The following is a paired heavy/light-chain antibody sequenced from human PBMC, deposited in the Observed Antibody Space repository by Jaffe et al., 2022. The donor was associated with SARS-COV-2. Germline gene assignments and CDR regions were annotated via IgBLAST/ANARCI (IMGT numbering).Heavy chain of an antibody. V-gene: IGHV3-23*04. D-gene: IGHD3-16*02. CDR3: AKDRVGDISVIDN. Sequence: EVHLVESGGGLVQPGGSMRLSCAASGFTFSTNAMSWVRQAPGKGLEWVSTIPSSGGSTYYADSVKGRFTMSRDNSKNTLNLQMNSLRAEDTAVYYCAKDRVGDISVIDNWGQGTLVTVSS. J-gene: IGHJ4*02. CDR2: IPSSGGST. CDR1: GFTFSTNA.
Light chain of an antibody. V-gene: IGKV3-15*01. Sequence: EIVMTQSPATLSVSPGERATLSCRASQSVSSNLAWYQQKPGQAPRLLIYGASTRATGIPARFSGSGSGTEFTLTISSLQSEDFAVYHCQQYNNWLTFGGGTKVEIK. CDR3: QQYNNWLT. CDR2: GAS. J-gene: IGKJ4*01. CDR1: QSVSSN.